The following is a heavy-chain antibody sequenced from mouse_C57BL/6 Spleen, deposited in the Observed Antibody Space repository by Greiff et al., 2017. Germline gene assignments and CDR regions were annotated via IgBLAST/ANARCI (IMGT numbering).Heavy chain of an antibody. CDR3: ARTYYDYDGDYYYAMDY. D-gene: IGHD2-4*01. Sequence: QVQLQQSGPELVKPGASVKISCKASGYAFSSSWMNWVKQRPGKGLEWIGRIYPGDGDTNYNGKFKGKATLTADKSSSTAYMQLSNLTSEDSAVYFCARTYYDYDGDYYYAMDYWGQGTSVTVSS. J-gene: IGHJ4*01. V-gene: IGHV1-82*01. CDR2: IYPGDGDT. CDR1: GYAFSSSW.